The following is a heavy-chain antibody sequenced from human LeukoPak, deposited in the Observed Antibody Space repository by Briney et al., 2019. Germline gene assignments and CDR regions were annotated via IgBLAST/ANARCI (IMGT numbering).Heavy chain of an antibody. CDR3: AKNGDRGAYCTGGTCYPYFYYYMDV. CDR1: GFTVGGYY. V-gene: IGHV3-53*01. J-gene: IGHJ6*03. CDR2: LYSGGTT. D-gene: IGHD2-15*01. Sequence: PGGSLRLSCAASGFTVGGYYMSWVRQAPGKGLDWVSILYSGGTTYYADSVKGRFTISRDNSKNTLYLQMNSLRAEDTAIYYCAKNGDRGAYCTGGTCYPYFYYYMDVWGKGTTVTI.